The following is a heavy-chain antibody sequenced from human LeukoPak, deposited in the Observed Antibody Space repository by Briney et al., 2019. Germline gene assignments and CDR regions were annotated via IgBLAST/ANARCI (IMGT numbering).Heavy chain of an antibody. CDR2: FIPMFGIP. V-gene: IGHV1-69*02. Sequence: SVKVSCKAAGCSFSNYIINWVRQAPGQGLEWMGRFIPMFGIPHYAQKFQGRVTITADKSTTTAYMELSSLRSDDTAIYYCARVGAPDGGYWGQGTLVTVSS. CDR1: GCSFSNYI. J-gene: IGHJ4*02. CDR3: ARVGAPDGGY. D-gene: IGHD3-10*01.